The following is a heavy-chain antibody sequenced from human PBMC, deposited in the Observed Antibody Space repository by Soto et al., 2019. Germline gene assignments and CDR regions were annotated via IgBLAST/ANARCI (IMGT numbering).Heavy chain of an antibody. J-gene: IGHJ6*02. CDR1: GGSISSYY. D-gene: IGHD3-22*01. V-gene: IGHV4-4*07. CDR2: IYTSGST. Sequence: PSETLSLTCTVSGGSISSYYWSWIRQPAGKGLEWIGRIYTSGSTNYNPSLKSRVTMSVDTSKNQFSLKLSSVTAADTAVYYCARSRYYYDSSGYYQQNYYYGMDVWGQGTTVTVSS. CDR3: ARSRYYYDSSGYYQQNYYYGMDV.